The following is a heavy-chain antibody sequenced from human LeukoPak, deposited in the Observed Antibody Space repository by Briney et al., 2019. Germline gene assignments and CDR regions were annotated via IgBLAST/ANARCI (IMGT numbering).Heavy chain of an antibody. CDR3: ARDLLLFDRHQLVPGDWFDP. J-gene: IGHJ5*02. CDR1: GYTFTGYY. Sequence: ASVKVSRKASGYTFTGYYMHWVRQAPGQGLEWMGWINPNSGGTNYAQKFQGRVTMTRDTSFSTAYMELSRLRSDETAVYYCARDLLLFDRHQLVPGDWFDPWGQGTLVTVSS. V-gene: IGHV1-2*02. D-gene: IGHD6-13*01. CDR2: INPNSGGT.